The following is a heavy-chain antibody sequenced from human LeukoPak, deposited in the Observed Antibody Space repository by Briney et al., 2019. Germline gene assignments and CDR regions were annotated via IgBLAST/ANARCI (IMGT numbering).Heavy chain of an antibody. J-gene: IGHJ5*02. D-gene: IGHD4-17*01. CDR1: GFTFSSYE. V-gene: IGHV3-23*01. Sequence: GGSLRLSCAASGFTFSSYEMNWVRQAPGKGLEWVSGISGSGDNTYYADSVKGRFTISRDNSKNTLYLQMNSLRAEDTAVYYCAKSHDYGDYDWFDPWGQGTLVTVSS. CDR2: ISGSGDNT. CDR3: AKSHDYGDYDWFDP.